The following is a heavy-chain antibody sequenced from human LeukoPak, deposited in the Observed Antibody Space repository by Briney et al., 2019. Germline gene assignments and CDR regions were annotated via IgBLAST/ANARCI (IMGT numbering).Heavy chain of an antibody. CDR3: ARDRNWFGP. J-gene: IGHJ5*02. CDR2: IWYDGSNK. CDR1: GFTFCSYA. V-gene: IGHV3-33*08. Sequence: GSLRLSCAASGFTFCSYAMHWVRQAPGKGLEWVAVIWYDGSNKYYADSVKGRFTISRDNSKNTLYLQMNSLRAEDTAVYYCARDRNWFGPWGQGTLVTVSS.